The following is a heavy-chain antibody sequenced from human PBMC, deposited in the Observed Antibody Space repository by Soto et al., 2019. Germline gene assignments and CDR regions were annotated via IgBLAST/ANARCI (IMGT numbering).Heavy chain of an antibody. D-gene: IGHD6-6*01. CDR2: ISASGAYT. Sequence: RRLSCAASGFTFNNYAVSWARQTPGKGLEWVATISASGAYTFYADSVKGRFTISRDNSQNTLFLHMRSLRAGDTATYYCAKEVIAARPYYFDHWGQGTLVTVSS. CDR3: AKEVIAARPYYFDH. CDR1: GFTFNNYA. V-gene: IGHV3-23*01. J-gene: IGHJ4*02.